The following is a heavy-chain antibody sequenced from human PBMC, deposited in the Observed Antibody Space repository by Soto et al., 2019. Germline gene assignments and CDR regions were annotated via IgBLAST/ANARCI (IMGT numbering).Heavy chain of an antibody. CDR2: VSGRGGGT. Sequence: VQLLESGGGLVQPGGSLRLACTASGFTFNHYAMSWVRQAPGKGLEWVSAVSGRGGGTKYADSVKGRFIISRDNSNSTLYLQMDSLRGDDTAVYYCAKDSTVTTSLYFYYYGFDVWGQGTTVTVSS. CDR3: AKDSTVTTSLYFYYYGFDV. D-gene: IGHD4-17*01. J-gene: IGHJ6*02. V-gene: IGHV3-23*01. CDR1: GFTFNHYA.